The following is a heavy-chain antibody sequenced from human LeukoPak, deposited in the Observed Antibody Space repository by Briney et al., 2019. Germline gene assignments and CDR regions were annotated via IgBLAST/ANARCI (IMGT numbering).Heavy chain of an antibody. D-gene: IGHD4-17*01. CDR3: ATADYGDYRASAY. J-gene: IGHJ4*02. V-gene: IGHV1-2*02. CDR2: INPNSGGT. CDR1: GYTFTSYG. Sequence: GASVKVSCKASGYTFTSYGISWVRQAPGQGLEWMGWINPNSGGTNYAQKFQGRVTMTRDTSISTAYMELSRLRSDDTAVYYCATADYGDYRASAYWGQGTLVTVSS.